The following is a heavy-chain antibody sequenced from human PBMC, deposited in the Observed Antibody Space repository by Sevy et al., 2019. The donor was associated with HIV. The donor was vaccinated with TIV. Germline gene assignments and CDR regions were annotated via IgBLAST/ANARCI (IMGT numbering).Heavy chain of an antibody. CDR2: IKSKTDGGTT. CDR1: GFTFSNAW. CDR3: TTDLGGVFDYDPHDY. V-gene: IGHV3-15*01. Sequence: GGSLRLSCAASGFTFSNAWMSWVRQAPGKGLEWVGRIKSKTDGGTTDYAAPVKGRFTISRDDSKNTLYLQMNSLKTEDTAVYYCTTDLGGVFDYDPHDYWGQGTLVTVSS. D-gene: IGHD3-16*02. J-gene: IGHJ4*02.